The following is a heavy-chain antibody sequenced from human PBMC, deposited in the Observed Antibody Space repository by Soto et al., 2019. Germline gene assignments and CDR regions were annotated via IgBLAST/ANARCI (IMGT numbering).Heavy chain of an antibody. CDR2: IKSKTDGGTT. V-gene: IGHV3-15*01. CDR1: GFTFSNAW. Sequence: GGSLRLSCAASGFTFSNAWMSWVRQAPGKGLEWVGRIKSKTDGGTTDYAAPVKGRFTISRDDSKNTLYLQMNSLKTEDTAVYYCTTRDYYHSSGPRPFDYWGQGTLVTVSS. CDR3: TTRDYYHSSGPRPFDY. J-gene: IGHJ4*02. D-gene: IGHD3-22*01.